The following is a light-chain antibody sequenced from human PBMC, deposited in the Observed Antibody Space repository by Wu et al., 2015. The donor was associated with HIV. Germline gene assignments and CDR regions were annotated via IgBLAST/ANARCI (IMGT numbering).Light chain of an antibody. V-gene: IGKV3-11*01. CDR2: DAS. Sequence: EIVLTQSPVTLSLSPGERATFSCRASQTFNSFLAWYQQKPGQAPRLLMYDASSRATGIPARFSGSGSGTDFTLSISSLEPEDFAVYYCQQFGDWPLTFGQGTRLDIK. CDR1: QTFNSF. CDR3: QQFGDWPLT. J-gene: IGKJ5*01.